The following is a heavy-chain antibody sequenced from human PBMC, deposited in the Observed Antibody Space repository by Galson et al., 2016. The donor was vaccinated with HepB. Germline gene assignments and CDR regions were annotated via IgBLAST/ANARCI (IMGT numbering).Heavy chain of an antibody. CDR2: IKQDGSEK. J-gene: IGHJ6*02. D-gene: IGHD5-18*01. CDR3: ARGQDTSVEIYYYSMDV. V-gene: IGHV3-7*01. Sequence: SLRLSCAASGFTFTNYWMSWVRQAPGKGLEWVANIKQDGSEKYYVDSVTGRFTTSRDNAKNSLYLQMIGLRDEDTAVYYCARGQDTSVEIYYYSMDVWGQGTTVTVSS. CDR1: GFTFTNYW.